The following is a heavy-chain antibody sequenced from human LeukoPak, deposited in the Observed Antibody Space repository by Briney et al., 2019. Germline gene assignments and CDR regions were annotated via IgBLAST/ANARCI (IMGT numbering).Heavy chain of an antibody. CDR2: ISYDGSNK. CDR1: GFTFSSYD. D-gene: IGHD2-2*01. Sequence: GRSLRLSCAASGFTFSSYDTHWVRQAPGKGLEWVAVISYDGSNKFYADSVKGRFTISRDNSKNTLSLQMNSLRAEDTAVYYCANLPSYWGQGTLVTVSS. CDR3: ANLPSY. J-gene: IGHJ4*02. V-gene: IGHV3-30*18.